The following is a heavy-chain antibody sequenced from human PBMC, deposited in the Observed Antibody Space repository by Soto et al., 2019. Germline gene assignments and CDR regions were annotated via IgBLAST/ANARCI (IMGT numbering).Heavy chain of an antibody. Sequence: GASVKVSCKASGYTFTGYYIHWVRRAPGQGLEWMGWINPNSGGTKYAQKFQGWVTMTRDTSINTAYMELTSDDTAVYYCARFREGSGLFDYWGQGTLVTVSS. V-gene: IGHV1-2*04. J-gene: IGHJ4*02. CDR2: INPNSGGT. D-gene: IGHD3-10*01. CDR1: GYTFTGYY. CDR3: ARFREGSGLFDY.